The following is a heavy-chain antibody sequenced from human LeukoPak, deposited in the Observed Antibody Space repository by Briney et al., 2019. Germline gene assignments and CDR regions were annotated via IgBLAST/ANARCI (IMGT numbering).Heavy chain of an antibody. J-gene: IGHJ6*03. CDR1: GYTFTSYY. Sequence: ASVKVSCKASGYTFTSYYMHWVRQAPGQGLEWMGIINPSGGSTSYAQKFQGRVTMTRDTSTSTVYMELSSLRSEDTAVYYCARDTYCSSTSCYSGAYYYYYMDVWGKGTTVTVSS. V-gene: IGHV1-46*01. CDR3: ARDTYCSSTSCYSGAYYYYYMDV. D-gene: IGHD2-2*02. CDR2: INPSGGST.